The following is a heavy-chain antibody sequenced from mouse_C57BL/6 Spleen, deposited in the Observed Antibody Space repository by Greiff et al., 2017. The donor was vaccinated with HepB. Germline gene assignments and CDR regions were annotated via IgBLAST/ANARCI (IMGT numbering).Heavy chain of an antibody. Sequence: DVQLVESGGGLVQPGGSLSLSCAASGFTFTDYYMSWVRQPPGKALEWLGFIRNKANGYTTEYSASVKGRFTISRDNSQSILYLQMNALRAEDSATYYCARYRGPFDYWGQGTTLTVSS. CDR2: IRNKANGYTT. V-gene: IGHV7-3*01. CDR3: ARYRGPFDY. J-gene: IGHJ2*01. D-gene: IGHD3-3*01. CDR1: GFTFTDYY.